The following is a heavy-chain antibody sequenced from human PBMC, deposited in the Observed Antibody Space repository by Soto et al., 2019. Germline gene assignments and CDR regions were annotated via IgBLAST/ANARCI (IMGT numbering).Heavy chain of an antibody. CDR1: GFTFSSYA. Sequence: GGSLRLSCAASGFTFSSYAMTWVRQAPGKGLEWVSTISGSGGSTYYPDSVKGRFTISRDNSKNTLYLQMNSLRAEDTAVYYCAKVLLGSYSGYWGQGTLVTVSS. CDR3: AKVLLGSYSGY. V-gene: IGHV3-23*01. CDR2: ISGSGGST. J-gene: IGHJ4*02. D-gene: IGHD1-26*01.